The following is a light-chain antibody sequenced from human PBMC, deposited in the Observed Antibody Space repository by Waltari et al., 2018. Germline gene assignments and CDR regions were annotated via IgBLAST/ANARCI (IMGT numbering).Light chain of an antibody. CDR2: DAS. V-gene: IGKV3-11*01. CDR1: QSIDSS. CDR3: QQRSTWPPSVT. Sequence: EIVLTQSPATLSLSPGERATVSCMASQSIDSSLGWYQHKPGQPPRLLIYDASIRATCIPARFSGSGSGTDFTLTITSLEPEDFAVYYCQQRSTWPPSVTFGQGTKLEI. J-gene: IGKJ2*01.